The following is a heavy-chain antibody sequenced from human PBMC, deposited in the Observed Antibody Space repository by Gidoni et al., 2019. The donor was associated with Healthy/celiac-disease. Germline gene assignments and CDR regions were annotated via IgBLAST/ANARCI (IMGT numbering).Heavy chain of an antibody. Sequence: EVQLVASGGGLVQAGGSLRLSCAPSDFTFRSYVMNWVRQAPGKGLEWVSDISSSVSTIYYADSVKGRFTISRDNAKNSLYLQMNSLRAEDTAVYYCARELYCGGDCYMEYFQHWGQGTLVTVSS. CDR1: DFTFRSYV. V-gene: IGHV3-48*03. J-gene: IGHJ1*01. D-gene: IGHD2-21*02. CDR2: ISSSVSTI. CDR3: ARELYCGGDCYMEYFQH.